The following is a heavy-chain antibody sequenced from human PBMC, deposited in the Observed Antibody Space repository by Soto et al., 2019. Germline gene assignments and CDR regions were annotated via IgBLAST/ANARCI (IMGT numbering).Heavy chain of an antibody. CDR3: ARDRRDGYVRYWFDP. D-gene: IGHD5-12*01. CDR2: IYYSGST. J-gene: IGHJ5*02. V-gene: IGHV4-30-4*01. Sequence: QVQLQESGPGLVKPSQTLSLTCTVSGGSISSGDYYWSWIRQPPGKGLEWIGYIYYSGSTYYNPSLRSRVTISVDTSKNQFSLKLSSVTAADTAGYYCARDRRDGYVRYWFDPWGQGTLVTVSS. CDR1: GGSISSGDYY.